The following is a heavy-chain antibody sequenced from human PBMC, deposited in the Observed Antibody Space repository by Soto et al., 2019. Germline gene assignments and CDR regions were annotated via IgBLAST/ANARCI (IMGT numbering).Heavy chain of an antibody. CDR1: VFTSSG. Sequence: ASVKVSCKASVFTSSGISWVRQAPGQRLEWMGWISTHNGNTIYAQKFQGRVIMTMDTSTTTVYMELRSLRPDDTAVYLCAREGILGLFDAYDLWGQGTMVTVS. J-gene: IGHJ3*01. D-gene: IGHD3-3*01. CDR3: AREGILGLFDAYDL. CDR2: ISTHNGNT. V-gene: IGHV1-18*04.